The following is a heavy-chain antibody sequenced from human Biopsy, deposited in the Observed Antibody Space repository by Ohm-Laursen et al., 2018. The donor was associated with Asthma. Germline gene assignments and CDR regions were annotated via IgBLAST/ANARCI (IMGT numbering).Heavy chain of an antibody. CDR1: GFNFTTYA. Sequence: SLRLSCAASGFNFTTYAIAWIRQAPGRGLEWISAISGSGRSAYYADSVKGQFTISGDNAKNTLHLQMHSLRVEDTAVYYCARGDSSGWSHYYFDYWGQGTLVAVSS. CDR3: ARGDSSGWSHYYFDY. V-gene: IGHV3-23*01. J-gene: IGHJ4*02. D-gene: IGHD6-19*01. CDR2: ISGSGRSA.